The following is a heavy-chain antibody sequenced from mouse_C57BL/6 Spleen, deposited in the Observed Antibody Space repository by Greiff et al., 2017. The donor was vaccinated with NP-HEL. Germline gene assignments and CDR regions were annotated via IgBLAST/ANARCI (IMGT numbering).Heavy chain of an antibody. CDR2: INPSSGYT. CDR1: GYTFTSYW. CDR3: ARGDWDPSYAMDY. J-gene: IGHJ4*01. D-gene: IGHD4-1*01. V-gene: IGHV1-7*01. Sequence: QVQLKESGAELAKPGASVKLSCKASGYTFTSYWMHWVKQRPGQGLEWIGYINPSSGYTKYNQKFKDKATLTADKSSSTAYMQLSSLTYEDSAVYYCARGDWDPSYAMDYWGQGTSVTVSS.